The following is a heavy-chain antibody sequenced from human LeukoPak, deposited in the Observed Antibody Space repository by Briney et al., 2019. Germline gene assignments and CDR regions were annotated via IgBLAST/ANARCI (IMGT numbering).Heavy chain of an antibody. Sequence: SETLSLTCTVSGGSISSYYWSWIRQPPGKGLEWIGYIYYSGSTNYNPSLKSRVTISVDTSKNQFSLKLSFVTAADTAVYYCARRMYYYDSSGYGGYWLDPWGQGTLVTVSS. CDR2: IYYSGST. V-gene: IGHV4-59*08. CDR3: ARRMYYYDSSGYGGYWLDP. CDR1: GGSISSYY. J-gene: IGHJ5*02. D-gene: IGHD3-22*01.